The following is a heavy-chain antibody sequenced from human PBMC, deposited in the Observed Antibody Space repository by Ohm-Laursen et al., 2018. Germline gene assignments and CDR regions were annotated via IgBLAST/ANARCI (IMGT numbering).Heavy chain of an antibody. CDR1: GYIFTNYY. Sequence: SSVKVSCKASGYIFTNYYMHWVRQAPGQGFEWMGILNPTRGGTRTSLSQRFQDRVTMTRDTSASTAYMELSSLRSEDTAVYYCARGFGGGNPEGYYYYYGMDVWGQGTTVIVSS. D-gene: IGHD4-23*01. CDR2: LNPTRGGTRT. V-gene: IGHV1-46*01. J-gene: IGHJ6*02. CDR3: ARGFGGGNPEGYYYYYGMDV.